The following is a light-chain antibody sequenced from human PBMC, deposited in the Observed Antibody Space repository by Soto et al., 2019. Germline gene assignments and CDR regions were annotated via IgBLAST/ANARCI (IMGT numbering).Light chain of an antibody. CDR1: QSVSSRY. J-gene: IGKJ2*01. CDR2: AAS. V-gene: IGKV3-20*01. CDR3: QQYVNSLYT. Sequence: EIVLTQSPATLSLSPGERATLSCRASQSVSSRYLVWYQQRPGQAPRLLIYAASSRATGIPDRFSGSGSGTDFTLTISRLEPEDFAVYYCQQYVNSLYTFGQGTKVDIK.